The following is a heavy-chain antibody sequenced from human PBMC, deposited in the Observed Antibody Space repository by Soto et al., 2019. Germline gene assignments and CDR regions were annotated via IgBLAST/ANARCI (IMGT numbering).Heavy chain of an antibody. V-gene: IGHV4-4*02. Sequence: TPSPTCAFYCDSITRDNWWSGVRQPPGKGLEWIGEIHHSGATNYNPSLKSRVTISVDKSKNQFSLKLNSVTAADTAMFYCATQGFYRMGVWGRGTTVT. J-gene: IGHJ6*02. CDR1: CDSITRDNW. CDR2: IHHSGAT. CDR3: ATQGFYRMGV.